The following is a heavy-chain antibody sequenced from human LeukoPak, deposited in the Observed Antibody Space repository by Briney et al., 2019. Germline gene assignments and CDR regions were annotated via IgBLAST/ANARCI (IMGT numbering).Heavy chain of an antibody. D-gene: IGHD3-22*01. Sequence: GGSLRLSCAASGFTFSSYSMNWVRQAPGKGLEWVANIKQDGSERYYVDSVKGRFTISRDNAKNSLYLQMNSLRAEDTAVYYCARVMGEYYYDSSGFIPATYYYYYMNVWSKGTTVTVSS. V-gene: IGHV3-7*01. CDR3: ARVMGEYYYDSSGFIPATYYYYYMNV. CDR1: GFTFSSYS. J-gene: IGHJ6*03. CDR2: IKQDGSER.